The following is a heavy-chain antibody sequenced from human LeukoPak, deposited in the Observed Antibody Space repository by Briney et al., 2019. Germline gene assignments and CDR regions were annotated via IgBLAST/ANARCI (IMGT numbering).Heavy chain of an antibody. J-gene: IGHJ4*02. CDR2: INPNSGGT. Sequence: ASVKVSCKASEYTFTGYYMHWVRQAPGQGLEWMGWINPNSGGTNYAQKFQGRVTMTRDTSISTAYMELSRLRSEDTAVYYCAKLSGYGSGSNLFDYWGQGTLVTVSS. V-gene: IGHV1-2*02. D-gene: IGHD3-10*01. CDR1: EYTFTGYY. CDR3: AKLSGYGSGSNLFDY.